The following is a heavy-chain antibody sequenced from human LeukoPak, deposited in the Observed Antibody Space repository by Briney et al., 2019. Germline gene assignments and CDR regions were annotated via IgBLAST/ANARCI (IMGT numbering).Heavy chain of an antibody. Sequence: SCKVSGYTLTELSMHWVRQAPGKGLEWVSSISSSSSYIYYADSVKGRFTISRDNAKNSLYLQMNSLRAEDTAVYYCARQNRNYDYYYYMDVWGKGTTVTISS. V-gene: IGHV3-21*01. J-gene: IGHJ6*03. CDR3: ARQNRNYDYYYYMDV. D-gene: IGHD1-14*01. CDR1: GYTLTELS. CDR2: ISSSSSYI.